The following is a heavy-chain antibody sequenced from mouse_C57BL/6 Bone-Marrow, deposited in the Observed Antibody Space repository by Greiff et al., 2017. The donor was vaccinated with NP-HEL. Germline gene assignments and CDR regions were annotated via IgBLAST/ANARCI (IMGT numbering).Heavy chain of an antibody. V-gene: IGHV2-2*01. CDR3: ARKSTTVVANYAMDY. CDR1: GFSLTSYG. D-gene: IGHD1-1*01. CDR2: IWSGGST. Sequence: VQLQQSGPGLVQPSQSLSITCTVSGFSLTSYGVHWVRQSPGKGLEWLGVIWSGGSTAYNAAFISRLSISKDNSKSQVFFKMNSLQADDTAIYYCARKSTTVVANYAMDYWGQGTSVTVSS. J-gene: IGHJ4*01.